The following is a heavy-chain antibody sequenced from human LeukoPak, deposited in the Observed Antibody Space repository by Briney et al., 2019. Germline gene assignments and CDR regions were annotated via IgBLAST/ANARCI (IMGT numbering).Heavy chain of an antibody. D-gene: IGHD3-22*01. CDR1: GFTFSSYS. CDR3: ARDRTYYYDSSGYHFGY. V-gene: IGHV3-48*04. Sequence: GGSLRLSCAASGFTFSSYSMNWVRQAPGKGLEWVSYISSSSSTIYYADSVKGRFTISRDNAKNSLYLQMNSLRAEDTAVYYCARDRTYYYDSSGYHFGYWGQGTLVTVSS. J-gene: IGHJ4*02. CDR2: ISSSSSTI.